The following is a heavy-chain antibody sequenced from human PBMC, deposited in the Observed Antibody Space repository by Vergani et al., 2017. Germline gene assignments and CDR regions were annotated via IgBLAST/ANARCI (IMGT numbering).Heavy chain of an antibody. CDR2: INPSGGST. CDR3: ARRSVVIPYYYGMDV. V-gene: IGHV1-46*01. D-gene: IGHD3-22*01. Sequence: QVQLVQSGAEVKKPGASVKVSCKASGYTFTSYYMHWVRQAPGQGLEWMGIINPSGGSTSYAQKFQGRVTMTRDTSTSTVYMELSSLRSEDTAVYYCARRSVVIPYYYGMDVWGQGTTGTVS. J-gene: IGHJ6*02. CDR1: GYTFTSYY.